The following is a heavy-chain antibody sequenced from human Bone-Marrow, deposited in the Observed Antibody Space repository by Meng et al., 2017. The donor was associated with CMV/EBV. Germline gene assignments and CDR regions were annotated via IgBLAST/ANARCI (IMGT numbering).Heavy chain of an antibody. CDR2: INHSGST. CDR3: ARGTKQLTYYYYYYGMDV. CDR1: GGSFSGYY. D-gene: IGHD2-2*01. Sequence: SETLSLTCAVYGGSFSGYYWSWIRQPPGKGLEWIGEINHSGSTNYNPSLKSRVTISVDTSKNQFSLKLSSVTAADTAVYYCARGTKQLTYYYYYYGMDVWGQGTTVPVSS. V-gene: IGHV4-34*01. J-gene: IGHJ6*02.